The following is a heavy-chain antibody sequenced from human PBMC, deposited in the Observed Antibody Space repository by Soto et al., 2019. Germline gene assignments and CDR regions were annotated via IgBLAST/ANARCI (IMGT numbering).Heavy chain of an antibody. V-gene: IGHV1-69*13. CDR1: GGTFSSYA. CDR2: IIPIFGTA. Sequence: SVKVSCKASGGTFSSYAISWVRQAPGQGLEWMGGIIPIFGTANYAQKFQGRVTITADESTSTAYMELSSLRSEDTAVYYCARDPSYCGGDCYQGGMDVWGQGTTVTVSS. J-gene: IGHJ6*02. D-gene: IGHD2-21*02. CDR3: ARDPSYCGGDCYQGGMDV.